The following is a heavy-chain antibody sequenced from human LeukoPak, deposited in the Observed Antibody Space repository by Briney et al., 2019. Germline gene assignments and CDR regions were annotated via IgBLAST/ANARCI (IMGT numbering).Heavy chain of an antibody. CDR1: GYTFTGYY. Sequence: GASVKVSCKASGYTFTGYYMHWVRQAPGQGLEWMGWINPNSGGTNYAQKFQGRVTMTRDTSISTAYMELSRLRSDDTAVYYCASTRGYDYVIYFDYWGQGTLVTVSS. CDR3: ASTRGYDYVIYFDY. V-gene: IGHV1-2*02. CDR2: INPNSGGT. D-gene: IGHD5-12*01. J-gene: IGHJ4*02.